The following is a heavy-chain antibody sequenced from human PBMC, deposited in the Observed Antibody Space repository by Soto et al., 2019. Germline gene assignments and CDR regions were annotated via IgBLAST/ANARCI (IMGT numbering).Heavy chain of an antibody. CDR2: IYSGGST. Sequence: EVQLVETGGGLIQPGGSLRLSCAASGFTVSSHYMSWVRQAPGKGLEWVSVIYSGGSTYYADSVKGRFTISRDNSKNTLYLQMNSLRAEDTAVYYCARDNVGFGASPYYYGMDVWGQGTTVTVSS. V-gene: IGHV3-53*02. CDR3: ARDNVGFGASPYYYGMDV. D-gene: IGHD3-10*01. J-gene: IGHJ6*02. CDR1: GFTVSSHY.